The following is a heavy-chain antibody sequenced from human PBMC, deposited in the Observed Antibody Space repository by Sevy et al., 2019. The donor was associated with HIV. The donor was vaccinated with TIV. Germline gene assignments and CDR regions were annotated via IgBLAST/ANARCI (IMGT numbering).Heavy chain of an antibody. V-gene: IGHV2-70*01. CDR1: GFSLSTSGMC. CDR2: IDWDDDK. J-gene: IGHJ6*02. CDR3: ARIPLCGPYYYYGMDV. Sequence: SGPTLVKPTQTLTLTCTFSGFSLSTSGMCVSWIRQPPGKALEWLALIDWDDDKYYSTSLKTRLTISKDTSKNQLVLTMTNMDPVDTATYYCARIPLCGPYYYYGMDVWGQGTTVTVSS.